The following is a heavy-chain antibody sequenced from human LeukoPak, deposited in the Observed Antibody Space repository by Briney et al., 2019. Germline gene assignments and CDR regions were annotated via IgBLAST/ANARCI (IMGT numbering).Heavy chain of an antibody. CDR2: ISSGGST. J-gene: IGHJ4*02. V-gene: IGHV3-66*01. Sequence: GGPLRRSAIASGFTVSNNYMSWVRHAPGKGLEWISVISSGGSTSYADSVPGRFTISRDNSKNTLYLQMNSLRAEDTAVYYCARFTHGGDFDYSGQGTLVTVSS. CDR1: GFTVSNNY. CDR3: ARFTHGGDFDY. D-gene: IGHD2-21*01.